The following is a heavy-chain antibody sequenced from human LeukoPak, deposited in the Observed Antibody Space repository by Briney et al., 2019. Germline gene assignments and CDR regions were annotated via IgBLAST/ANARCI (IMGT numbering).Heavy chain of an antibody. CDR3: ARGLSYYDQYYFDY. D-gene: IGHD3-22*01. Sequence: ASVKVSCKASGYTFTGYYMHWGRQAPGQGLEWMGRINPNSGGTNYAQKFQGRVTMTRDTSISTAYMELSRLRSDDTAVYYCARGLSYYDQYYFDYWGQGTLVTVSS. CDR1: GYTFTGYY. J-gene: IGHJ4*02. V-gene: IGHV1-2*06. CDR2: INPNSGGT.